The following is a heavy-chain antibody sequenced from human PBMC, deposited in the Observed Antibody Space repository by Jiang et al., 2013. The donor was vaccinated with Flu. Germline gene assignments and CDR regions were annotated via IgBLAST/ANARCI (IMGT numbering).Heavy chain of an antibody. D-gene: IGHD3-22*01. V-gene: IGHV1-46*01. CDR1: GYTFTSYY. CDR2: INPSGGST. Sequence: GAEVKKPGASVKVSCKASGYTFTSYYMHWVRQAPGQGLEWMGIINPSGGSTSYAQKFQGRVTMTRDTSTSTVYMELSSLRSEDTAVYYCARDVYYYDSSGYYYNSNYYYYGMDVWGQGTTVTVSS. J-gene: IGHJ6*02. CDR3: ARDVYYYDSSGYYYNSNYYYYGMDV.